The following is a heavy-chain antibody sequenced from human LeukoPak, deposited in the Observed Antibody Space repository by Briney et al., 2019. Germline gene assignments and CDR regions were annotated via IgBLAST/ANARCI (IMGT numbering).Heavy chain of an antibody. V-gene: IGHV1-46*01. CDR1: GYTFTSYY. CDR3: ATVLTGYSSGWYLGY. D-gene: IGHD6-19*01. CDR2: INPSGGST. J-gene: IGHJ4*02. Sequence: GASVKVSCTASGYTFTSYYMHWVRQAPGQGLEWMGIINPSGGSTSYAQKFQGRVTMTRDTSTSTVYMELSSLRSEDTAVYYCATVLTGYSSGWYLGYWGQGTLVTVSS.